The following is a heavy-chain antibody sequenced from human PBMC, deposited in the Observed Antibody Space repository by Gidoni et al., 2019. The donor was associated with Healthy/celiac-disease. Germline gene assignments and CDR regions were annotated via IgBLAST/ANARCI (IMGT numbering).Heavy chain of an antibody. V-gene: IGHV1-18*01. CDR2: ISPYNGNT. D-gene: IGHD3-22*01. CDR3: ARDKGHYYDSSGYYVFDY. J-gene: IGHJ4*02. Sequence: QVQLVQSGAEVKKPGASVKVSCKASGYTFTSYGISWVRQAPGQGLEWMGWISPYNGNTNYAQKLQGRVTMTTDTSMSTAYMELRSLRSDDTAVYYCARDKGHYYDSSGYYVFDYWGQGTLLTVSS. CDR1: GYTFTSYG.